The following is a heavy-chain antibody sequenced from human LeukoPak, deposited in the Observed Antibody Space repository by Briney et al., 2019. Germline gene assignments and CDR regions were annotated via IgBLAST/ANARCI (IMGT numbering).Heavy chain of an antibody. Sequence: SQTLSLTCTVSGGSISSGGYYWSWIRQPAGKGLEWIGRIYTSGSTNYNPSLKSRVTMSVDTSKNQFSLKLSSVTAADTAVYYCARGYCSGGSCYGGSWFDPWGQGTLVTVSS. V-gene: IGHV4-61*02. J-gene: IGHJ5*02. CDR3: ARGYCSGGSCYGGSWFDP. CDR1: GGSISSGGYY. CDR2: IYTSGST. D-gene: IGHD2-15*01.